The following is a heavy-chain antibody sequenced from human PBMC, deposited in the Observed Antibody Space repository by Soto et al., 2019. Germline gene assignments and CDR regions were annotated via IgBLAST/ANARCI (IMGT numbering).Heavy chain of an antibody. Sequence: GGSLRLSCAASGFTFSSHAMSCVLQAPGKGLEWVSAISGSGGSTYYADSVKGRFTISRDNSKNTLYLQMNSLRAEDTAVYYCAKSGVAATRYDYWGQGTLVTVSS. CDR2: ISGSGGST. J-gene: IGHJ4*02. V-gene: IGHV3-23*01. D-gene: IGHD2-15*01. CDR1: GFTFSSHA. CDR3: AKSGVAATRYDY.